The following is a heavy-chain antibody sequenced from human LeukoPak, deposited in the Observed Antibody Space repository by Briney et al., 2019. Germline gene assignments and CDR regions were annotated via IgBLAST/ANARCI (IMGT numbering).Heavy chain of an antibody. V-gene: IGHV3-33*01. CDR1: GFTFSSYG. J-gene: IGHJ3*02. CDR2: IWYDGSNK. D-gene: IGHD2-2*01. CDR3: ARDPGRVPAAMGAFDI. Sequence: GRSLRLSCAASGFTFSSYGMNWVRQAPGKGPEWVAVIWYDGSNKYYADSVKGRFTISRDNSKNTLYLQMNSLRAEDTAVYYCARDPGRVPAAMGAFDIWGQGTMVTVSS.